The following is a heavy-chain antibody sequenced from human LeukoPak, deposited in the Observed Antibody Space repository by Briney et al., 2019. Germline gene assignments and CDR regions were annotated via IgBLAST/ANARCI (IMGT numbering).Heavy chain of an antibody. Sequence: SETLSLTCTVSGGSISSYYWSWIRQPPGKGLEWIGYIYYSGTTNCNPSLKSRVTISVDTSKNQFSLKLSSVTAADTAVYYCARSPVSYDSSGSRIRPPRPMSLDFDYWGQGTLVTVSS. V-gene: IGHV4-59*08. D-gene: IGHD3-22*01. J-gene: IGHJ4*02. CDR2: IYYSGTT. CDR1: GGSISSYY. CDR3: ARSPVSYDSSGSRIRPPRPMSLDFDY.